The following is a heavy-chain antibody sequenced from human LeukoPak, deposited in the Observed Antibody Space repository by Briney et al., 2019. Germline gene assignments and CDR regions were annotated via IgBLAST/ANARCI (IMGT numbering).Heavy chain of an antibody. CDR3: ARAQLRYFDWLLSRVFGTFDI. CDR1: GGTFSSYA. V-gene: IGHV1-69*01. CDR2: IIPIFGTA. J-gene: IGHJ3*02. Sequence: TSVKVSCKASGGTFSSYAISWVRQAPGQGLEWMGGIIPIFGTANYAQKFQGRVTITADESTSTAYMELSSLRSEDTAVYYCARAQLRYFDWLLSRVFGTFDIWGQGTMVTVSS. D-gene: IGHD3-9*01.